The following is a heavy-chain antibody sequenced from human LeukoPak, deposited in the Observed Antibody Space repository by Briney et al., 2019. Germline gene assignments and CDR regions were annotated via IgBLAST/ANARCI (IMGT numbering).Heavy chain of an antibody. Sequence: SETLSLTCTVSGGYISSSNYYWVWIRQPPWKGLQWVASIFYSGSTYFNPSLKSRVTILVDTSKNQFSLKVSSVTAADTAMYSCARDPATECSNGVCYKGSWFDSWGQGTLVTVSS. D-gene: IGHD2-8*01. J-gene: IGHJ5*01. CDR1: GGYISSSNYY. V-gene: IGHV4-39*07. CDR3: ARDPATECSNGVCYKGSWFDS. CDR2: IFYSGST.